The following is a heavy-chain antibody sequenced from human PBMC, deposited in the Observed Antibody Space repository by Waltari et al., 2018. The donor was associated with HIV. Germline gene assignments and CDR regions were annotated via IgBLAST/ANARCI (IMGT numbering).Heavy chain of an antibody. CDR2: IYTSVST. J-gene: IGHJ4*02. CDR3: ARWSGYYRSFHY. D-gene: IGHD3-3*01. V-gene: IGHV4-61*02. Sequence: QVQLQESGPGLVKPSQTLSLTCTVSGGSISSGSYDWNWIRQPAGKGLEWIGRIYTSVSTNYNPSLKSRVTISIDTSKNHFSLKLSSVTAADTAVYYCARWSGYYRSFHYWGQGTLVTVSS. CDR1: GGSISSGSYD.